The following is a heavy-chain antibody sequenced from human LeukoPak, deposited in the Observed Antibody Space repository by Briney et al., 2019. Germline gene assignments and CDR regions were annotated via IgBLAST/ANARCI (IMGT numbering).Heavy chain of an antibody. CDR3: ARDTNYDILAGYAFDI. V-gene: IGHV3-11*04. D-gene: IGHD3-9*01. CDR1: RFTFSDYY. J-gene: IGHJ3*02. CDR2: ISSSGNTI. Sequence: GGSLRLSCAASRFTFSDYYMSWIRQAPGKGLEWVSYISSSGNTIYYADSVKGRFTISRDNAKDSLYLQMNSLRAEDTAVYYCARDTNYDILAGYAFDIWGQGTMVTVSS.